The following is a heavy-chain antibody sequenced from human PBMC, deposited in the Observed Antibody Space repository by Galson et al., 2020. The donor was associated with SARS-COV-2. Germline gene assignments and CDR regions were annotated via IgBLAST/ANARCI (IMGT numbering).Heavy chain of an antibody. CDR1: GFTFDDYA. V-gene: IGHV3-9*01. CDR3: AKGPYGDYVSNWSDP. D-gene: IGHD4-17*01. J-gene: IGHJ5*02. Sequence: GGSLRLSCAASGFTFDDYAMHWVRQAPGKGLEWVSGISWNSDNIGYADSVKGRFTISRDNANNSLYLQMNSLRAEDTAFYYCAKGPYGDYVSNWSDPWGQGTLVTVSS. CDR2: ISWNSDNI.